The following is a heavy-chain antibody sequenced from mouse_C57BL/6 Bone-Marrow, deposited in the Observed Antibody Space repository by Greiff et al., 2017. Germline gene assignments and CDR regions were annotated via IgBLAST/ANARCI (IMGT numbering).Heavy chain of an antibody. CDR1: GYTFTSYG. CDR2: IYPRSGNT. CDR3: ASVYYGSRGAWFAY. D-gene: IGHD1-1*01. J-gene: IGHJ3*01. Sequence: QVQLQQSGAELARPGASVKLSCKASGYTFTSYGISWVKQRTGQGLEWIGEIYPRSGNTYYNEKFKGKATMTADKSSSTAYMELRSLTSEDSAVSFWASVYYGSRGAWFAYWGQGTLVTVSA. V-gene: IGHV1-81*01.